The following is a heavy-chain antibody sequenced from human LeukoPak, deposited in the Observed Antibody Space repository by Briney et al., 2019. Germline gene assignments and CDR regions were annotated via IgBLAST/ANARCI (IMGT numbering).Heavy chain of an antibody. Sequence: SVKVSCKASGGTFSSYTISWVRQARGQGLEWMGRIIPIIGIANYAQKFQGRVTITADKSTSTAYMELSSLRSEDTTVYYCARSASGSGSYYGAPSYYFDYWGQGTLVTVSS. J-gene: IGHJ4*02. CDR3: ARSASGSGSYYGAPSYYFDY. V-gene: IGHV1-69*02. CDR1: GGTFSSYT. CDR2: IIPIIGIA. D-gene: IGHD3-10*01.